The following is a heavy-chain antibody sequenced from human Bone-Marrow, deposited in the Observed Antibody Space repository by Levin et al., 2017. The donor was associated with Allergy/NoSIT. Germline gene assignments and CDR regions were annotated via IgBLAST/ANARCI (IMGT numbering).Heavy chain of an antibody. CDR3: TKDQEDFDRGKLDY. Sequence: LGESLKISCAASGFTFSNYAMSWVRQTPGKGLEWVSNIRGSNGETVYADSVKGRFTISRDNSKNILYLQMNSLRVEDMAIYYCTKDQEDFDRGKLDYWGRGTLVTVSS. CDR2: IRGSNGET. V-gene: IGHV3-23*01. CDR1: GFTFSNYA. D-gene: IGHD2-15*01. J-gene: IGHJ4*02.